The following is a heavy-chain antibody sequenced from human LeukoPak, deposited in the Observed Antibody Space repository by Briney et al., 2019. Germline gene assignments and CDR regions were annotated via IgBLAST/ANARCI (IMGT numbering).Heavy chain of an antibody. CDR3: AKDHYYDFWSGDPRGWFDP. D-gene: IGHD3-3*01. CDR1: GFTFSGFW. J-gene: IGHJ5*02. Sequence: GGSLRLSCAVSGFTFSGFWMSWSRQAPGKGLEWVASINSDGSEGYYADVVKGRFTISRDNAKNSLYLQMNSLRAEDTAVYYCAKDHYYDFWSGDPRGWFDPWGQGTLVTVSS. CDR2: INSDGSEG. V-gene: IGHV3-7*03.